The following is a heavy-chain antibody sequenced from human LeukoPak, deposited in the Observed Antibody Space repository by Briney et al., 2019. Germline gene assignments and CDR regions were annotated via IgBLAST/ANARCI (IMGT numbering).Heavy chain of an antibody. CDR1: GGSFTTYA. Sequence: SVKVSCKTSGGSFTTYAINWVRQAPGQGLEWMGGIVPVFGSATYAQNFQGRVTITADESTSTSYMDLSSLISDDTAMYYCTSLSLRSNYEFWAWGQGTLVTVSS. V-gene: IGHV1-69*01. J-gene: IGHJ4*02. CDR3: TSLSLRSNYEFWA. CDR2: IVPVFGSA. D-gene: IGHD3-3*01.